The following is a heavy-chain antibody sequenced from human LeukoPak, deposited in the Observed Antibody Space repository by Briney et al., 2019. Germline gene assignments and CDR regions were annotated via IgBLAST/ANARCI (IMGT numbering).Heavy chain of an antibody. CDR1: GFTFSSYA. Sequence: GGSLRLSCAASGFTFSSYAMSWVRQAPGKGLEWVSAISGSGGSTYYADSMKGRFTISRDNSKNTLYLQVNSLRAEDTAMYYCARNILFAFDIWGQGTMVTVSS. CDR3: ARNILFAFDI. J-gene: IGHJ3*02. CDR2: ISGSGGST. V-gene: IGHV3-23*01.